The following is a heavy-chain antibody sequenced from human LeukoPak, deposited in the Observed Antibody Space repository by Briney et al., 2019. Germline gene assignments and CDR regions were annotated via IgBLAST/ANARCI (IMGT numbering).Heavy chain of an antibody. CDR2: ISGSGGST. D-gene: IGHD3-22*01. J-gene: IGHJ3*02. Sequence: SGGSLRLSCAASGLTFSSYAMSWVRQAPGKGLEWVSAISGSGGSTYYADSVKGRFTISRDNSKNTLYLQMNSLRAEDTAVYYCAREGYDSSGYYYSFAFDIWGQGTMVTVSS. CDR3: AREGYDSSGYYYSFAFDI. V-gene: IGHV3-23*01. CDR1: GLTFSSYA.